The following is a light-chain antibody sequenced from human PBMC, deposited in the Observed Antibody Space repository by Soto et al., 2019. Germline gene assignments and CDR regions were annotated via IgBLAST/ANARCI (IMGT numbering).Light chain of an antibody. Sequence: EVVLTQSPGTLSLSSGERATLSCRASQSVRKNLAWYQQKPGQAPRLLIYGTSNRATGIPDGISGSRSGTEFTLTISSLQSEDFGVYYCQQFDDWPTFGQGTKVDIK. CDR1: QSVRKN. J-gene: IGKJ1*01. V-gene: IGKV3-15*01. CDR3: QQFDDWPT. CDR2: GTS.